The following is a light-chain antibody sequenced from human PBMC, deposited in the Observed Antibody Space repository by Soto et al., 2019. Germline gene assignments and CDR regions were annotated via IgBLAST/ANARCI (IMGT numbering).Light chain of an antibody. CDR1: QSVGNNY. Sequence: EIVLTQSPGTLSLSPGERATLSCRASQSVGNNYLAWYQQKPGQAPRLLIYGASNRATGIPDRFSGSGSGTDFTLTISRLEPEDFAVYYCQQYGSSPLTFGQGTKVDIK. V-gene: IGKV3-20*01. CDR3: QQYGSSPLT. J-gene: IGKJ1*01. CDR2: GAS.